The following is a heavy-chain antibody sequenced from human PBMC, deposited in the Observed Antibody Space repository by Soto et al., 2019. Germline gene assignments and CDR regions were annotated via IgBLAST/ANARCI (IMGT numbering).Heavy chain of an antibody. CDR2: INHSGST. V-gene: IGHV4-34*01. Sequence: SETLSLTCAVYCGSFSGYYWSWIRQPPGKGLEWIGDINHSGSTNYNPSLKSRVTISVDTSKNQFSLKLSSVTAADTAVYYCARGVVVPAATTRYWYFDLWGRGTLVTVSS. CDR3: ARGVVVPAATTRYWYFDL. D-gene: IGHD2-2*01. J-gene: IGHJ2*01. CDR1: CGSFSGYY.